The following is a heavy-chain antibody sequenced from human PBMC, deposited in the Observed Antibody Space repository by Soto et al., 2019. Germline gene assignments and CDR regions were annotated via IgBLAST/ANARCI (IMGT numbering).Heavy chain of an antibody. CDR3: ARSAGSGHYDILTGSYYYYYYMDV. CDR1: GYSFTSYW. J-gene: IGHJ6*03. V-gene: IGHV5-51*01. CDR2: VYPGDSDT. D-gene: IGHD3-9*01. Sequence: GESLKISCKGSGYSFTSYWIAWVRQMPGKGLEWMGIVYPGDSDTRYSPSFQGQVTISADKSISTAYLQWSSLKTSDTAMYYCARSAGSGHYDILTGSYYYYYYMDVWGKGTTVTVSS.